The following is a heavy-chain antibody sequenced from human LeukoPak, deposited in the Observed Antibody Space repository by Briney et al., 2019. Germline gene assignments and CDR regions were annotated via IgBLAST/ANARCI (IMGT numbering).Heavy chain of an antibody. Sequence: GGSLRLSCAASGFTFSNSAMTWVRQAPGKGLEWVSTITGSDDRTYYADSVKGRFTISRDYSRNTLHFQMNSLRVEDTAMSYCAKGPHVGSGYHPDYWGQGTLVTVSS. CDR3: AKGPHVGSGYHPDY. J-gene: IGHJ4*02. V-gene: IGHV3-23*01. D-gene: IGHD3-22*01. CDR2: ITGSDDRT. CDR1: GFTFSNSA.